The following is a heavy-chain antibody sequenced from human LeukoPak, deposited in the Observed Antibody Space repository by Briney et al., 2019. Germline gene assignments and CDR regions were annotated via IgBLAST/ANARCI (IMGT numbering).Heavy chain of an antibody. CDR3: ARVVHVGNDAFDI. D-gene: IGHD2-8*01. Sequence: ASVKVSCKTSGYTFTSYGLSWVRQAPGHGLEWMGWISPYNGNTTYAQKFQGRVTMTTDTSTTTGYMELRSLRSDDTAVYYCARVVHVGNDAFDIWGQGTMITVSS. CDR2: ISPYNGNT. CDR1: GYTFTSYG. J-gene: IGHJ3*02. V-gene: IGHV1-18*01.